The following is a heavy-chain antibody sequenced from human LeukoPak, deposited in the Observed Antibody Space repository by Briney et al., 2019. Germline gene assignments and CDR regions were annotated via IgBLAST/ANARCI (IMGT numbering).Heavy chain of an antibody. CDR1: GFTFSSYW. V-gene: IGHV3-7*01. J-gene: IGHJ4*02. CDR3: AREYSRYYYDSSGYTDY. Sequence: GGSLRLSCAASGFTFSSYWMSWVRQAPGKGPEWVANIKQDGSEKYYVDSVKGRFTISRDNAKNSLYLQMNSLRAEDTAVYYCAREYSRYYYDSSGYTDYWGQGTLVTVSS. D-gene: IGHD3-22*01. CDR2: IKQDGSEK.